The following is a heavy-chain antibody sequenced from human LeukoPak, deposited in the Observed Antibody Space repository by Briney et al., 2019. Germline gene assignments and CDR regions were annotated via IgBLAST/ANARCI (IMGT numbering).Heavy chain of an antibody. CDR2: INPDSGAT. J-gene: IGHJ4*02. V-gene: IGHV1-2*02. Sequence: ASVKVSSTPAGYTFTAYYIHRVRQSPGQGLEWMGWINPDSGATNYAQRFQGRVTMTRDTSISTAYMELSRLRSDDTALYTCANSEMAFYWGPLTLVTVSS. D-gene: IGHD1-14*01. CDR3: ANSEMAFY. CDR1: GYTFTAYY.